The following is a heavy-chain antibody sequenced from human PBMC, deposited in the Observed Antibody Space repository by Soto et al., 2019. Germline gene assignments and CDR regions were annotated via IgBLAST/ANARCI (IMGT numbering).Heavy chain of an antibody. D-gene: IGHD6-19*01. J-gene: IGHJ4*02. CDR3: ARASDGYRSGWYVGYFDY. V-gene: IGHV1-18*04. CDR1: GYTFTSYG. Sequence: GASVKVSCKASGYTFTSYGVSWVRQAPGQGLEWMGWIRAYTGYTNYAQKFQGRVTITTDTSTSTAYMELRSLISDDTAVCYCARASDGYRSGWYVGYFDYWGQGTLVTVSS. CDR2: IRAYTGYT.